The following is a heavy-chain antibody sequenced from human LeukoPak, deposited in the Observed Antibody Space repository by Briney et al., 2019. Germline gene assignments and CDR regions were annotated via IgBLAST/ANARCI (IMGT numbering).Heavy chain of an antibody. CDR3: AELGITMIGGV. CDR1: GFTFSSYG. CDR2: ISGSGGYI. D-gene: IGHD3-10*02. J-gene: IGHJ6*04. V-gene: IGHV3-21*01. Sequence: GGSLRLSCAASGFTFSSYGMSWVRQAPGKGLEWVSAISGSGGYIFYADSVKGRFTISRDNAKNSLYLQMNSLRAEDTAVYYCAELGITMIGGVWGKGTTVTISS.